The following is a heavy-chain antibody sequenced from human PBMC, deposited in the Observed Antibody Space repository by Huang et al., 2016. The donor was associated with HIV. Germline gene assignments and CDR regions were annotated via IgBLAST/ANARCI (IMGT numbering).Heavy chain of an antibody. D-gene: IGHD5-18*01. CDR3: ARTAYSYGFRQGYNWFDP. Sequence: QVLLVQSGAEVRKPGSSVKVSCTAFGGTFSSYAMSGVRQAPGQGLEWMGGSIPIFGTANYTQKFQGRVTITVDESTNTGYMELTRLTSEDTAVYYCARTAYSYGFRQGYNWFDPWGQGTPVTVSS. CDR2: SIPIFGTA. V-gene: IGHV1-69*13. CDR1: GGTFSSYA. J-gene: IGHJ5*02.